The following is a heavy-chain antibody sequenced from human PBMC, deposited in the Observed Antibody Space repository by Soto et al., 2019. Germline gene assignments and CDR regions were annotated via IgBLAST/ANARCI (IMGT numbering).Heavy chain of an antibody. CDR3: ARRTGIVVVPAADLGYYYYYMDV. CDR2: IKQDGSEK. D-gene: IGHD2-2*01. V-gene: IGHV3-7*01. J-gene: IGHJ6*03. Sequence: GGSLRLSCAASGFTFSSYWMSWVRQAPGKGLEWVANIKQDGSEKYYVDSVKGRFTISRDNAKNSLYLQMNSLGAEDTAVYYCARRTGIVVVPAADLGYYYYYMDVWGKGTTVTVSS. CDR1: GFTFSSYW.